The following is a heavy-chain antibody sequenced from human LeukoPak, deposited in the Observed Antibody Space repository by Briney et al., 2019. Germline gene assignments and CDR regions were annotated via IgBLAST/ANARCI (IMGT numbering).Heavy chain of an antibody. CDR1: GFIFSNYT. J-gene: IGHJ3*02. Sequence: GGSLRLSCAASGFIFSNYTLMWLRQSPGKGLEWVSAIRGSGGGTFYADSVKGRFTISRDNSKNTLYLQMNGLRAEDTAVYYCARDPNGDYIGAFDMWGRGTLVTVSS. D-gene: IGHD4-17*01. V-gene: IGHV3-23*01. CDR3: ARDPNGDYIGAFDM. CDR2: IRGSGGGT.